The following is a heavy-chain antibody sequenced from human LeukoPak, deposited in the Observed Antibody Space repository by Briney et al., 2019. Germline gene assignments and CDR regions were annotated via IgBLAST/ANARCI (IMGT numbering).Heavy chain of an antibody. V-gene: IGHV4-59*08. D-gene: IGHD1-20*01. Sequence: SETLSLTCTVSGGSISTYYWSWIRQPPGKGLEWIGYIYYTGSTYYNPSLKSRVTMAVDTSKNQFSLKLISVTAADTAVYYCARVITATTREDSWGQRTLVTVSS. CDR1: GGSISTYY. CDR3: ARVITATTREDS. CDR2: IYYTGST. J-gene: IGHJ4*02.